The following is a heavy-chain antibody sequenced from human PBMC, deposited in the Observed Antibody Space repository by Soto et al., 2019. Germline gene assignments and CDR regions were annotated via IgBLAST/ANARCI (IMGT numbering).Heavy chain of an antibody. Sequence: GGSLRLSCAASGFTFSSYGMHWVRQAPGKGLEWVAVISYDGSNKYYADSVKGRFTISRDNSKNTLYLQMNSLRAEDTAVYYWAKDQPPITIFYIPHWYGMDVWGQGTTVTVSS. V-gene: IGHV3-30*18. CDR3: AKDQPPITIFYIPHWYGMDV. D-gene: IGHD3-9*01. CDR1: GFTFSSYG. CDR2: ISYDGSNK. J-gene: IGHJ6*02.